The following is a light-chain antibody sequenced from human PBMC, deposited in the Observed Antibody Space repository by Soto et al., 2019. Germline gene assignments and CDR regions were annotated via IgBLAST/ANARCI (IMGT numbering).Light chain of an antibody. CDR3: SSSYTSSPYV. CDR1: SSDVGGYNF. CDR2: DVS. V-gene: IGLV2-14*01. J-gene: IGLJ1*01. Sequence: QSALTQPASVSGSPGQSLTISCTGTSSDVGGYNFVSWYQQHPGKAPKFMIYDVSNRPSGVANRFSGSKSGNTASLTISGRQAEEEADYYCSSSYTSSPYVFGTGTKLTVL.